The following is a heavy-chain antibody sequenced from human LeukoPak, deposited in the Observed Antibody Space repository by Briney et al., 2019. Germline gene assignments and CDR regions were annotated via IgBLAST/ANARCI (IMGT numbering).Heavy chain of an antibody. V-gene: IGHV3-30*04. CDR3: AREGLLGGSGDLYYYYYYVDV. Sequence: SGGSLRLSCAASGFTFSSYAMHWVRQAPGKGLEWVAVISYDGSNKYYADSVKGRFTISRDNSKNTLYLQMNSLRAEDTAVYYCAREGLLGGSGDLYYYYYYVDVWGKGTTVTVSS. J-gene: IGHJ6*03. CDR2: ISYDGSNK. D-gene: IGHD3-10*01. CDR1: GFTFSSYA.